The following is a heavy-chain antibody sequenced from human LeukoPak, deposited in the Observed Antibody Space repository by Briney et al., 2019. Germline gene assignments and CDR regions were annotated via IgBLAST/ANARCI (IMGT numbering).Heavy chain of an antibody. V-gene: IGHV1-2*02. J-gene: IGHJ4*02. D-gene: IGHD6-13*01. CDR1: GYTFTGYY. Sequence: GASVKVSCKASGYTFTGYYMHWVRQAPGQGLEWMGWINPNSGGTNYAQKFQGRVTMTRDTSISTAYMELSRLRSDDTAVYYCARVGMYSSSWFPADYWGQGTLVTVSS. CDR2: INPNSGGT. CDR3: ARVGMYSSSWFPADY.